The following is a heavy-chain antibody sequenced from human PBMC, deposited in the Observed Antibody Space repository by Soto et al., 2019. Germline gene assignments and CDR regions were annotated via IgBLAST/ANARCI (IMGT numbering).Heavy chain of an antibody. D-gene: IGHD2-15*01. CDR3: ARDQVVVVVAATEEYYYYYGMDV. CDR1: GGTFSSYA. J-gene: IGHJ6*02. V-gene: IGHV1-69*12. Sequence: QVQLVQSGAEVKKPGSSVKVSCKASGGTFSSYAISWVRQAPGQGLEWMGGIIPIFGTANYAQKFQGRVTITADESTRTAYMELSSLRSEDTAVYYCARDQVVVVVAATEEYYYYYGMDVWGQGTTVTVSS. CDR2: IIPIFGTA.